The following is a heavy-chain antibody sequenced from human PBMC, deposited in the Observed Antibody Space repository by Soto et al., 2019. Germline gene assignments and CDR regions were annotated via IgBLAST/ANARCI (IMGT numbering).Heavy chain of an antibody. Sequence: QVQLVQSGAEVKKPGSSVKVSCKASGGTFSSYAISWVRQAPGQGLEWMGGIIPIFGTANYAQKFQGRVTITADESTSTAYMELSSLRSDDTAVYYCAREGGGDWLKSMGAFDIWGQGTMVTVSS. CDR2: IIPIFGTA. J-gene: IGHJ3*02. CDR1: GGTFSSYA. D-gene: IGHD2-21*02. V-gene: IGHV1-69*01. CDR3: AREGGGDWLKSMGAFDI.